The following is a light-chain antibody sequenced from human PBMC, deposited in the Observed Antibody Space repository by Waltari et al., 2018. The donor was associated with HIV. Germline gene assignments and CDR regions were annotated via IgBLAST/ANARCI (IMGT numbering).Light chain of an antibody. CDR3: AAWDDSLSGWA. V-gene: IGLV1-47*01. J-gene: IGLJ3*02. CDR2: KNN. CDR1: RSNIGTKY. Sequence: QSVLTQPPSASGTPGQRVTISCFGRRSNIGTKYVHWYQQLPGTAPKLLIYKNNQRPSGVTDRFSGSKSGTSASLAISGLRSADEAEYYCAAWDDSLSGWAFGGGTKLTAL.